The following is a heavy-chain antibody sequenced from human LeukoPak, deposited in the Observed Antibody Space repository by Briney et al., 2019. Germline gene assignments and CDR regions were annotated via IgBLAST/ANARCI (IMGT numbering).Heavy chain of an antibody. CDR3: CGVVILDYYYYGMDV. CDR2: ISSNGGST. V-gene: IGHV3-64D*09. CDR1: GFTFSSYA. J-gene: IGHJ6*02. D-gene: IGHD3-3*01. Sequence: PGGSLRLSCSASGFTFSSYAMRWVRQAPGKGLEYVSAISSNGGSTYYADSVKGRFTISRDNSKNTLYLQMSSLRAEDTAVYYCCGVVILDYYYYGMDVWGQGTTVTVSS.